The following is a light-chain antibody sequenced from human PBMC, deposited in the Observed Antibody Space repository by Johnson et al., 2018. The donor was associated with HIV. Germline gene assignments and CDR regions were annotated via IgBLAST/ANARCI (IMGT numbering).Light chain of an antibody. CDR2: ETN. CDR1: SSNIGNNY. V-gene: IGLV1-51*02. CDR3: ETGDTSLSAGV. Sequence: QPALTQPPSVSAAPGQKVTIFCSGSSSNIGNNYVSWYQQVPGTAPKLLIYETNKRPSWIPDRSSGSKYGTSATLGITGLQTGDEAEYYGETGDTSLSAGVCGTGTKVTVL. J-gene: IGLJ1*01.